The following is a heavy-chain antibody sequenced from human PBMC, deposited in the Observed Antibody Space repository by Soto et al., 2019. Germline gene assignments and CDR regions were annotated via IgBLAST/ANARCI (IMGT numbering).Heavy chain of an antibody. CDR3: TRVGIKNYFFWSGPPADH. V-gene: IGHV1-18*04. Sequence: ASVKVSCKASGYTFTNYGITWVRQAPGQGVEWMGWSSTYDGNTNYAERLQGRVTLTTDTSTSTAYLELISLRSDDTAFYFCTRVGIKNYFFWSGPPADHWGQGTLFTV. J-gene: IGHJ4*02. D-gene: IGHD3-3*01. CDR2: SSTYDGNT. CDR1: GYTFTNYG.